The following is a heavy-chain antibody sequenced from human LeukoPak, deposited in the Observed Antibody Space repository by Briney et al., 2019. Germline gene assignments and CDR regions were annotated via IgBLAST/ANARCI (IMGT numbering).Heavy chain of an antibody. CDR1: GFTFGSYW. J-gene: IGHJ4*02. CDR3: ARGHCSGGSCYSPFDY. V-gene: IGHV3-7*01. D-gene: IGHD2-15*01. Sequence: GGSLRLSCTGSGFTFGSYWMTWVRQAPGKGLEWVANTKQDGSEKYYVDSVMGRFTISRDNARSSLYLQMNSLRAEDTAVYYCARGHCSGGSCYSPFDYWGQGTLVTVSS. CDR2: TKQDGSEK.